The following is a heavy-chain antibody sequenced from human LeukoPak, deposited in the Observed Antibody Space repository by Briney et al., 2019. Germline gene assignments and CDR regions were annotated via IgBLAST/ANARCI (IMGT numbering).Heavy chain of an antibody. V-gene: IGHV5-51*01. CDR1: GYSFTNYW. CDR2: IYPYDSDT. D-gene: IGHD5-24*01. Sequence: GESLKISCKGSGYSFTNYWIGWVRQMPGKGLESMGVIYPYDSDTRYSPSFQGQDTISADKSTSTTFLQWSSLKASDTAMYYCVTLRRDGNNSDYWGQGTLVTVSS. CDR3: VTLRRDGNNSDY. J-gene: IGHJ4*02.